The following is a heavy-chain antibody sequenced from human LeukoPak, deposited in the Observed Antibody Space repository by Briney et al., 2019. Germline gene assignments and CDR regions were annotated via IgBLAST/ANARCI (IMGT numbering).Heavy chain of an antibody. CDR1: GFTFSSYS. V-gene: IGHV3-21*01. J-gene: IGHJ4*02. CDR3: ATDFSPYAVAGTLFPEFNY. CDR2: ISSICSSI. D-gene: IGHD6-19*01. Sequence: PGGXXRLSCAASGFTFSSYSMNWVRQAPGKGVEWVASISSICSSISYAASPKGPFTISPDNAKTSLYLQMNTLSAEDTAVYYCATDFSPYAVAGTLFPEFNYWGQGTLVTVSS.